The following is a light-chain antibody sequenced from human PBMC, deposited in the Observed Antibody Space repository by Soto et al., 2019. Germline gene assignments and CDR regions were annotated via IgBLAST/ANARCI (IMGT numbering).Light chain of an antibody. J-gene: IGKJ2*01. CDR2: KAS. Sequence: DIQMTQSPSTLSASVGDRVTITCRASQSISSWLAWYQQKPGKAPKLLIYKASSLESGVPSRFSGSGSGTECTLTISSLQPDDFATYYCQQYNSYSPYTIGQGTKLEIK. V-gene: IGKV1-5*03. CDR3: QQYNSYSPYT. CDR1: QSISSW.